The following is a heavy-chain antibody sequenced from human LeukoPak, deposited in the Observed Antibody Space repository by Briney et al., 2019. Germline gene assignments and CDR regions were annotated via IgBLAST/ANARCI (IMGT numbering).Heavy chain of an antibody. CDR1: GFSLGPPGVG. CDR2: VFSNDDK. D-gene: IGHD6-19*01. Sequence: SGPTLVIPTQTLTLTCTFSGFSLGPPGVGVAWIRQPPGKALEWLTLVFSNDDKRYSPSLKNRLIITKDTSKNQVVLTMTNMDPVDTATYYCAHTANSGWYEFDNWGQGTLVTVSS. J-gene: IGHJ4*02. V-gene: IGHV2-5*01. CDR3: AHTANSGWYEFDN.